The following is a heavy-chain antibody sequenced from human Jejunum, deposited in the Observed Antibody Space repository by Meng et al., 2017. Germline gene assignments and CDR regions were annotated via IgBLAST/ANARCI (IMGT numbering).Heavy chain of an antibody. D-gene: IGHD1-1*01. J-gene: IGHJ4*02. Sequence: GGSLRLSCAASGFSFSSHDMNWVRQAPGKGLEWVSTITAAGDSALYADSVQGRFTISRDNSKRTLYLQMNSLRAEDTALYYCANRPTNAGHWGQGTLVTVSS. V-gene: IGHV3-23*01. CDR2: ITAAGDSA. CDR3: ANRPTNAGH. CDR1: GFSFSSHD.